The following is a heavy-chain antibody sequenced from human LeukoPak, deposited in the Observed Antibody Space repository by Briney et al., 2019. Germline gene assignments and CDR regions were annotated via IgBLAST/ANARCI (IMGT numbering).Heavy chain of an antibody. CDR2: ISSSSSYI. CDR3: AREGEQQQDAFDI. Sequence: GGSLRLSCAASGFTFSSYSMNWVRQAPGKGLEWVSSISSSSSYIYYVDSVKGRFTISRDNAKNSLYLQMNSLRAEDTAVYYCAREGEQQQDAFDIWGQGTMVTVSS. CDR1: GFTFSSYS. J-gene: IGHJ3*02. D-gene: IGHD6-13*01. V-gene: IGHV3-21*01.